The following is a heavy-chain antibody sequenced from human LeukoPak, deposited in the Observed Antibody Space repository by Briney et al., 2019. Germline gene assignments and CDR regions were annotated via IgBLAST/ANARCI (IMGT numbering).Heavy chain of an antibody. Sequence: GGSLRLSCAASGFTFSDYYMSWIRQAPGKGLEWVSYISSGGSNRYYADSVKGRFTISRDNAKNSLYLQMNSLRAEDTAVYYCARDHKWGSSGQQDYWGQGTLVTVSS. CDR3: ARDHKWGSSGQQDY. D-gene: IGHD3-22*01. CDR2: ISSGGSNR. V-gene: IGHV3-11*04. J-gene: IGHJ4*02. CDR1: GFTFSDYY.